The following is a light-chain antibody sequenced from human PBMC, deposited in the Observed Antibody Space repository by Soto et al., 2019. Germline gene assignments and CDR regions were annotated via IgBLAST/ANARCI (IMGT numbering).Light chain of an antibody. CDR2: AAS. V-gene: IGKV1-9*01. CDR3: QQLNSYPIT. Sequence: DXXLTQSPSFLSASVGDRVTITCRASQGLSSDLAWYQQKPGKAPKLLIYAASTLQSGVPSRFSGSGSGTEFTLTISSLQPEDFATYYCQQLNSYPITFGQGTRLEIK. J-gene: IGKJ5*01. CDR1: QGLSSD.